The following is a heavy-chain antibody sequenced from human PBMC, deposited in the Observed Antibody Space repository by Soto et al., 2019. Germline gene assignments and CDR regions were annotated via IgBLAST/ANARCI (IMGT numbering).Heavy chain of an antibody. J-gene: IGHJ6*02. CDR1: GGSVSSGSYY. CDR2: IYYSGST. V-gene: IGHV4-61*01. D-gene: IGHD1-7*01. CDR3: ARDRFAGTTGGYYYYYGMDV. Sequence: XGTLSLTCTVSGGSVSSGSYYWRWIRQPPGKGLEWIGYIYYSGSTNYNPSLKSRVTISVDTSKNQFSLKLSSVTAADTAVYYCARDRFAGTTGGYYYYYGMDVWGQGTTVTVSS.